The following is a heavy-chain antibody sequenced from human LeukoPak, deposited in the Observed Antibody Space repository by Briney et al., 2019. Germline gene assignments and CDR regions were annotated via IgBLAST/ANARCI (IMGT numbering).Heavy chain of an antibody. J-gene: IGHJ3*01. CDR2: ISHDGSDK. CDR1: GFTLKIYP. Sequence: GGSLRLSCAASGFTLKIYPMHWVRQAPGKGLEWLSVISHDGSDKNNADSVKGRFITSRDNSKNTIYLQSNSLRPEDTAMYYCAREGVQTTVDAFDVWGLGTMVIVSS. D-gene: IGHD4-17*01. V-gene: IGHV3-30*04. CDR3: AREGVQTTVDAFDV.